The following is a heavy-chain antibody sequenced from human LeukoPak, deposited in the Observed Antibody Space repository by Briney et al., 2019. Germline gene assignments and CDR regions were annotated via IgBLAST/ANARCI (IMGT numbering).Heavy chain of an antibody. CDR3: ARTYDFWSGYNPYYYYYMDV. CDR2: IYYSGST. CDR1: GGSISSYY. V-gene: IGHV4-59*01. Sequence: SETLSLTCTVSGGSISSYYWSWIRQPPGKGLEWIGYIYYSGSTNYNPSLKSRVTISVDTSKNQFSLKLSSVTAADTAVYYCARTYDFWSGYNPYYYYYMDVRGKGTTVTVSS. D-gene: IGHD3-3*01. J-gene: IGHJ6*03.